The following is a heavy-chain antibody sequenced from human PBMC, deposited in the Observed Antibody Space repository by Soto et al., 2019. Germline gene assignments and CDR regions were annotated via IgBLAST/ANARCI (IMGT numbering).Heavy chain of an antibody. J-gene: IGHJ4*02. CDR1: GGSISSGDYY. Sequence: PSETLSLTCTVSGGSISSGDYYWSWIRQPPGKGLEWIGYIYYSGSTYYNPSLKSRVSISVDTSKNQFSLNLTSVTAADTAVYYCARAPMVVTRSYFDNWGQGTPVTVSS. D-gene: IGHD2-15*01. V-gene: IGHV4-30-4*02. CDR3: ARAPMVVTRSYFDN. CDR2: IYYSGST.